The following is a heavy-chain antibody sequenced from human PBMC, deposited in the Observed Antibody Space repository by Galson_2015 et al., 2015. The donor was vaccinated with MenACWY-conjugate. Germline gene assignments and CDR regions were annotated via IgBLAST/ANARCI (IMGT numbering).Heavy chain of an antibody. CDR3: FLQRCSGGTCTAFDY. V-gene: IGHV3-15*01. D-gene: IGHD2-15*01. Sequence: SLRLSCAASGFTFNNAWMSWVRQAPGKGLEWLGRIKSKTDGGTVDYAAPVKGRFTISRIDSKNTLYLQMNGLKTEDTAVYYCFLQRCSGGTCTAFDYWGQGTLVTVSS. CDR1: GFTFNNAW. J-gene: IGHJ4*02. CDR2: IKSKTDGGTV.